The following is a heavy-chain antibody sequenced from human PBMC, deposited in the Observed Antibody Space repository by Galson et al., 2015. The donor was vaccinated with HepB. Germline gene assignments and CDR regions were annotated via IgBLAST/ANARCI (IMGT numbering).Heavy chain of an antibody. CDR3: AREIGVPPGAIRGYGLDV. CDR2: IDHTGSS. D-gene: IGHD2-2*02. CDR1: GGSISSSNW. Sequence: TLSLTCAVSGGSISSSNWWSWVRQAPGKGLEWLGEIDHTGSSNYNPSLKSRVSLSVDKSKNQFSLNLRSVTGADTAIYYCAREIGVPPGAIRGYGLDVWGQGTTVTVSS. J-gene: IGHJ6*02. V-gene: IGHV4-4*02.